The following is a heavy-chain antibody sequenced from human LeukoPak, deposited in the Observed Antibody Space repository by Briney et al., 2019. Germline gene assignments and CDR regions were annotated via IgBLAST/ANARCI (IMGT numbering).Heavy chain of an antibody. CDR2: ISSNGIYT. Sequence: GESLKISCAASGFTFSDYGMYWVRQAPGRGLEHVSGISSNGIYTYYANSVRGRFTISRDNSKNTLYLQMGSLRAEDMAVYYCARGPTVITFNAFDVWGQGTMVTVSS. D-gene: IGHD4-17*01. CDR3: ARGPTVITFNAFDV. J-gene: IGHJ3*01. CDR1: GFTFSDYG. V-gene: IGHV3-64*01.